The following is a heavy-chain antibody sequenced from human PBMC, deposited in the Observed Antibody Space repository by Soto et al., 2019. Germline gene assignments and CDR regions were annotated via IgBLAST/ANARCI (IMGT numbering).Heavy chain of an antibody. D-gene: IGHD2-21*01. J-gene: IGHJ6*03. V-gene: IGHV4-34*01. Sequence: QVQFQQWGAGLLKPSETLSLTCVVSGGSLSDYFWSWIRQPPGMALEWIGEINHLGSINYNPSLKSRVTMSVDTSKNQFSLTLNSVTAADTATYYCARGGISHWAYFYYMDVWDRGTTVAVSS. CDR3: ARGGISHWAYFYYMDV. CDR1: GGSLSDYF. CDR2: INHLGSI.